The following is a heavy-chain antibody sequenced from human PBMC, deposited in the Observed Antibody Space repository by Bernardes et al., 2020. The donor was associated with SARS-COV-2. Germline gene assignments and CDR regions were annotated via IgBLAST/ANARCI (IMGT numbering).Heavy chain of an antibody. D-gene: IGHD2-21*02. CDR2: ISYDGSNK. Sequence: GSLRLSCAASGFTFSSYAMHWVRQAPGKGLEWVAVISYDGSNKYYADSVKGRFTISRDNSKNTLYLQMNSLRAEDTAVYYCARGSIDIVVVTYFDYWGQGTLVTVSS. CDR1: GFTFSSYA. J-gene: IGHJ4*02. V-gene: IGHV3-30-3*01. CDR3: ARGSIDIVVVTYFDY.